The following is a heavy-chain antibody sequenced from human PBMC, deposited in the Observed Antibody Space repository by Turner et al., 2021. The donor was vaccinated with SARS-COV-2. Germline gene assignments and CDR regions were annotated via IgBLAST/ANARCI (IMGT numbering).Heavy chain of an antibody. D-gene: IGHD3-3*01. CDR3: ARELRFNWLDS. V-gene: IGHV4-59*01. J-gene: IGHJ5*01. CDR1: GGSISSDF. Sequence: QVQLQESGPGLVKPSETLSLTCTVSGGSISSDFWSWIRQPPGKGLEWIGYIYYRGSTNYNPSLKSRVTMSVDTSKNKFSLKLRSVTAADTAVYYCARELRFNWLDSWGQGTLVTVSS. CDR2: IYYRGST.